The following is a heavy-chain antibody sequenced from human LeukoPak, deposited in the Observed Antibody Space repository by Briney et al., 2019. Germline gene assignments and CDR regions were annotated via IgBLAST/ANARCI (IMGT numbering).Heavy chain of an antibody. CDR1: GFTFSSYG. J-gene: IGHJ6*02. Sequence: PGGSLRLSCAASGFTFSSYGMHRVRQAPGKGLEWVAVIWYDGSNKYYADSVKGRFTISRDNSKNTLYLQMNSLRAEDTAVYYCARDHGGLGMDVWGQGTTVTVSS. D-gene: IGHD4-23*01. CDR2: IWYDGSNK. V-gene: IGHV3-33*01. CDR3: ARDHGGLGMDV.